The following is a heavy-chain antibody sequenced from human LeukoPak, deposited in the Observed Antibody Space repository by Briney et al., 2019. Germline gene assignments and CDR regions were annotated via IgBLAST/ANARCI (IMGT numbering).Heavy chain of an antibody. CDR1: GGTFSSYA. J-gene: IGHJ3*02. D-gene: IGHD3-3*01. V-gene: IGHV1-69*04. CDR2: IIPILGIA. Sequence: SVKVSCKASGGTFSSYAISWVRQAPGQGLEWMGRIIPILGIANYAQKFQGRVTITADKSTSTAYMELSSLRSEDTAVYYCARALEWLLTHDAFDIWGQGTMVTVSS. CDR3: ARALEWLLTHDAFDI.